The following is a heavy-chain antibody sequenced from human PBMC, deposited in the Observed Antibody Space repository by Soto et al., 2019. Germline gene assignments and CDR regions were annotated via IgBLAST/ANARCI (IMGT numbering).Heavy chain of an antibody. CDR3: ARSPPRGVATIRYYYYGMDV. D-gene: IGHD5-12*01. Sequence: GGSLRLSCAASGFTFSSYAMSWVRQAPGKGLEWVSAISGSGGSTYYADSVKGRFTISRDNSKNTLYLQMNSLIAEDTAVYYCARSPPRGVATIRYYYYGMDVWGQGTTVTVSS. CDR1: GFTFSSYA. V-gene: IGHV3-23*01. J-gene: IGHJ6*02. CDR2: ISGSGGST.